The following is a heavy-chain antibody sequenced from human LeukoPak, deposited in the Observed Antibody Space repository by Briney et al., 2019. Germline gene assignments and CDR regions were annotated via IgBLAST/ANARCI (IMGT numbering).Heavy chain of an antibody. Sequence: SETLSLTCTVSGGSISNGGYYWIWIRQHPGKGLERIGKIFYSGTTHYNPSLTSRVSISIETSKNQFSLRLNSVTAGDTAVYYCARFGVVPADHSDYYGMDVWGQGTTVTVSS. V-gene: IGHV4-31*03. CDR1: GGSISNGGYY. D-gene: IGHD2-2*01. CDR3: ARFGVVPADHSDYYGMDV. J-gene: IGHJ6*02. CDR2: IFYSGTT.